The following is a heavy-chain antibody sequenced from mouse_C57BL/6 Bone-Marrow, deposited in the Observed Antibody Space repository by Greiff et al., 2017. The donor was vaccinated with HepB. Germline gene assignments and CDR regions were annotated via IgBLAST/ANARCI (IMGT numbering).Heavy chain of an antibody. CDR3: ARRGGPFSPRNCDY. CDR2: IYPRSGNT. V-gene: IGHV1-81*01. D-gene: IGHD3-3*01. Sequence: VQLQQSGAELARPGASVKLSCKASGYTFTSYGISWVKQRTGQGLEWIGEIYPRSGNTYYNEKFKGKATLTADKSSSTAYMELRSLTSEDSAVYFCARRGGPFSPRNCDYWGQGTTLTVSS. J-gene: IGHJ2*01. CDR1: GYTFTSYG.